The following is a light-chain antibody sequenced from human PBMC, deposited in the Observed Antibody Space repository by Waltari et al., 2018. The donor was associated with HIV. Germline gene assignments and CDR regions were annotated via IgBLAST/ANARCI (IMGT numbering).Light chain of an antibody. CDR2: QDS. CDR1: KLGDIY. CDR3: QAWDSWD. Sequence: SYELKQPPSVSVSPVQTANITCSGDKLGDIYVCWYQQRPGQSPVLVMYQDSKRPSGIPERFSGSNSGNTATLTISGTQAMDAADYYCQAWDSWDFGGGTKLTVL. J-gene: IGLJ2*01. V-gene: IGLV3-1*01.